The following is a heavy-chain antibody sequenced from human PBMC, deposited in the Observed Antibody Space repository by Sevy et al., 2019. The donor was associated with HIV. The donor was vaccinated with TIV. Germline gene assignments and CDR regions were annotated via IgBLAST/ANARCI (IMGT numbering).Heavy chain of an antibody. V-gene: IGHV3-7*01. D-gene: IGHD5-12*01. Sequence: GGSLRLSCAASGFAFNSYWMSWVRQAPGKGLEWVANIKQDGSEKYYVDSVKGRFTISRDNSQNSLFLQMNTLRAEDTAVYYCAREGSPYDTYYYYYGMDVWGQGTTVTVSS. CDR2: IKQDGSEK. J-gene: IGHJ6*02. CDR3: AREGSPYDTYYYYYGMDV. CDR1: GFAFNSYW.